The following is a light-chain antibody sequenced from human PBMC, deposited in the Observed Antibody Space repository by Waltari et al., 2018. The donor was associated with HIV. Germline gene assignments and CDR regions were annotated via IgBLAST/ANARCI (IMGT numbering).Light chain of an antibody. Sequence: QSALTQPPPASGSPGQSVTLSCTGTNSDIGTYDYVSWDQQHPGKAPKPVISEVTKRPSGVSDRFSGSKSGNTAFLTVSGLQAEDEADYYCSSFANRDGFYVLFGGGTRLTVL. V-gene: IGLV2-8*01. J-gene: IGLJ2*01. CDR2: EVT. CDR3: SSFANRDGFYVL. CDR1: NSDIGTYDY.